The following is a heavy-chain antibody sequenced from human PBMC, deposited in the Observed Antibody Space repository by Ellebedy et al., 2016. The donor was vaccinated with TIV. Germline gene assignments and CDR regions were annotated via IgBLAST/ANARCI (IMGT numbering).Heavy chain of an antibody. CDR3: ARAKRGGNTKLSAFDI. D-gene: IGHD2-15*01. CDR2: IIPIFGTA. V-gene: IGHV1-69*13. Sequence: SVKVSXXASGGTFSSYAISWVRQAPGQGLEWMGGIIPIFGTANYAQKFQGRVTITADESTSTAYMELSRLRSDDTAVYYCARAKRGGNTKLSAFDIWGQGTMVTVSS. CDR1: GGTFSSYA. J-gene: IGHJ3*02.